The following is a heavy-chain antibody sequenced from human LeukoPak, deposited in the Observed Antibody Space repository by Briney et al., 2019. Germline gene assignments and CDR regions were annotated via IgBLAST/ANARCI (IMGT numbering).Heavy chain of an antibody. CDR2: IYYSGST. V-gene: IGHV4-59*08. J-gene: IGHJ3*02. CDR1: GGSISSYY. D-gene: IGHD1-26*01. Sequence: PSETLSLTCTVSGGSISSYYWSWVRQPPGKGLEWIGYIYYSGSTNYNPSLKSRVTISVDTSKNQFSLKLSSATAADTAVYYCARHVRGASNAFDIWGQGTMVTVSS. CDR3: ARHVRGASNAFDI.